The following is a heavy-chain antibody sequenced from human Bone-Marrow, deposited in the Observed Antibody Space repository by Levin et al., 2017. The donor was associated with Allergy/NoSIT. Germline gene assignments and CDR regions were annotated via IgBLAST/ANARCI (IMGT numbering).Heavy chain of an antibody. D-gene: IGHD2-21*02. CDR1: GFAFNSHE. Sequence: GGSLRLSCKASGFAFNSHEMNWVRQAPGKGLEWVSYISSSGSPIYYADSVKGRFIIDTENAKNSVYLQMNSLRGEDTGVYYCAGEWAYCSGDCLVWGRGTTVTVSS. CDR3: AGEWAYCSGDCLV. J-gene: IGHJ6*02. CDR2: ISSSGSPI. V-gene: IGHV3-48*03.